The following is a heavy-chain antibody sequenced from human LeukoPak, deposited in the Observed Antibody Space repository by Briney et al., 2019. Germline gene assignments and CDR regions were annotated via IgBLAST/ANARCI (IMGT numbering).Heavy chain of an antibody. CDR3: AKRRYYDFWSGYPDFDY. J-gene: IGHJ4*02. CDR2: ISDSGGST. V-gene: IGHV3-23*01. Sequence: GGSLRLSCAASGFTFSSYAMTWVRQAPGKGLEWVSAISDSGGSTHYADSVKGRFTISRDNSKNTLYLQMNSLRAEDTAVYYCAKRRYYDFWSGYPDFDYWGQGTLVTVSS. D-gene: IGHD3-3*01. CDR1: GFTFSSYA.